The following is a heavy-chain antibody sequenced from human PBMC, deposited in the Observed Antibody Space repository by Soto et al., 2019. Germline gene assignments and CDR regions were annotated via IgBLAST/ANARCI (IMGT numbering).Heavy chain of an antibody. D-gene: IGHD2-2*01. Sequence: ASVKVSCKAPADTFTSYYIHWVRQAPGHGLEWMGIINPNGGSTRFAQTFQGRITMTTDTSTSTVYMELRSLRSEDTAVYYCARTRDAAAYYYYYGMDVWGQGTTVTVSS. CDR2: INPNGGST. V-gene: IGHV1-46*01. CDR1: ADTFTSYY. J-gene: IGHJ6*02. CDR3: ARTRDAAAYYYYYGMDV.